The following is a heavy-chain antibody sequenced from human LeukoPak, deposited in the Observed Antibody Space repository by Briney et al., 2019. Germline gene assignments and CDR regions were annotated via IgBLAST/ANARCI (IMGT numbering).Heavy chain of an antibody. D-gene: IGHD1-26*01. V-gene: IGHV3-30*07. CDR3: ATASGTYTSTY. J-gene: IGHJ4*02. Sequence: DSVKGRFTISRDNSKNTLYPQVNSLRAEDTAVYYCATASGTYTSTYWGQGTLVTVSS.